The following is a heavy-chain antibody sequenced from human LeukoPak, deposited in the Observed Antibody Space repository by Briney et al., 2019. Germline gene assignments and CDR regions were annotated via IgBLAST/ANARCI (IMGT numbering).Heavy chain of an antibody. CDR3: ARGNGWVCSSTSCYNWFDP. CDR2: INHSGST. J-gene: IGHJ5*02. Sequence: SETLSLTCVVYGGSFSGYYWSWIRQPPGKGLEWIGEINHSGSTNYNPSLKSRVTISVDTSKNQFSLKLSSVTAADTAVYYCARGNGWVCSSTSCYNWFDPWGQGTLVTVSS. CDR1: GGSFSGYY. D-gene: IGHD2-2*01. V-gene: IGHV4-34*01.